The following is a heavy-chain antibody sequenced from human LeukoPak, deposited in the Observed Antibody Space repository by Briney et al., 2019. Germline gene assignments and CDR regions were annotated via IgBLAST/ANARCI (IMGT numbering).Heavy chain of an antibody. J-gene: IGHJ2*01. V-gene: IGHV4-59*01. CDR2: IYYSGST. Sequence: SETLSLTCTVSGGSISSYYWSWIRQPPGKGLEWIGYIYYSGSTNYNPSLKSRVTISVDTSKNQFSLKLSSVTAADTAVYYCARDREVYGGKKGRFDLWGRGTLVTVSS. D-gene: IGHD4-23*01. CDR1: GGSISSYY. CDR3: ARDREVYGGKKGRFDL.